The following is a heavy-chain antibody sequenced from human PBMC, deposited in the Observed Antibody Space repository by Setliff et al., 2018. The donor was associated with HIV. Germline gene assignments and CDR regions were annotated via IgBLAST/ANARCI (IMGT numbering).Heavy chain of an antibody. J-gene: IGHJ4*02. CDR3: ARVGYHGSGRYSFDY. V-gene: IGHV4-59*10. Sequence: PSETLSLTCAVYGGSFSNYYWSWIRQPAGKGLEWIGHIHTSGSTKYNPSLKSRVTISADTSKNQFSLNLSSVTAAETAVYYCARVGYHGSGRYSFDYWGQGTLVTVSS. CDR1: GGSFSNYY. CDR2: IHTSGST. D-gene: IGHD3-10*01.